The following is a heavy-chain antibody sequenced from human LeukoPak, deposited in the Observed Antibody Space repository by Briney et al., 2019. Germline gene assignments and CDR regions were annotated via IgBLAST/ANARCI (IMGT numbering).Heavy chain of an antibody. Sequence: KSGGSLRLSCAASGFTFNDYYMSWIRQAPGKGLEWVSYICESGGTLYYADSVKGRFTISRDNAKNSVYLQMNNLGAEDTAVYYCARDRLGDYDHSGYYDKWGQGTLVT. J-gene: IGHJ4*02. CDR1: GFTFNDYY. D-gene: IGHD3-22*01. CDR2: ICESGGTL. V-gene: IGHV3-11*01. CDR3: ARDRLGDYDHSGYYDK.